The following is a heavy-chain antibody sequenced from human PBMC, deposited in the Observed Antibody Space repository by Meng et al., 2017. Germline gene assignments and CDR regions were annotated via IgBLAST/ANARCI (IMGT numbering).Heavy chain of an antibody. Sequence: LRLSCTVSGGSISSGGYYWSWIRQHPGKGLEWIGYIYYSGSTYYNPSLKSRVTISVDTSKNQFSLKLSSVTAADTAVYYCARDLQLWSNIYYYYYYGMDVWGQGTTVTVSS. V-gene: IGHV4-31*03. CDR1: GGSISSGGYY. D-gene: IGHD5-18*01. CDR2: IYYSGST. J-gene: IGHJ6*02. CDR3: ARDLQLWSNIYYYYYYGMDV.